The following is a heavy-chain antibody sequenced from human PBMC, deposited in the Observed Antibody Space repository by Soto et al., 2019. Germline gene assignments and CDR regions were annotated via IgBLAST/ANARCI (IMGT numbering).Heavy chain of an antibody. D-gene: IGHD5-12*01. J-gene: IGHJ4*02. V-gene: IGHV3-48*01. CDR1: GFTFSSYS. CDR2: IGSSSSRT. CDR3: VRDADKVPTVQHMVHGDY. Sequence: DVQLVESGGGLVQPGGSLRLSCAASGFTFSSYSMNWVRQAPGKGLEWLSYIGSSSSRTYYADSVKGRFTISRDNAKNSLYLQMNSLRAEDTAVYYCVRDADKVPTVQHMVHGDYWGQGTLVTVSS.